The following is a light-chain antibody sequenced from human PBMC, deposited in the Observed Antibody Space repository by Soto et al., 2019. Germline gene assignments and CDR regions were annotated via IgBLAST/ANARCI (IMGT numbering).Light chain of an antibody. CDR3: CSYAGSYTFGFV. CDR1: SSDVGGYNY. J-gene: IGLJ1*01. CDR2: DVS. Sequence: QSALTRPRSVSGSPGQSVTISCTGTSSDVGGYNYVSWYQQHPGKAPKLMIYDVSKRPSGVPDRFSGSKSGNTASLTISGLQAEDEADYYCCSYAGSYTFGFVFGTGTKLTVL. V-gene: IGLV2-11*01.